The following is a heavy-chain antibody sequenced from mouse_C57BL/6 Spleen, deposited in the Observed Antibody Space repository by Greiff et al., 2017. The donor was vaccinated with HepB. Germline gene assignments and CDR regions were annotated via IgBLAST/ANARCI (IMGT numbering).Heavy chain of an antibody. CDR2: ISSGGSYT. CDR1: GFTFSSYG. J-gene: IGHJ2*01. CDR3: ARHGGNWESTVDY. Sequence: DVMLVESGGDLVKPGGSLKLSCAASGFTFSSYGMSWVRQTPDKRLEWVATISSGGSYTYYPDSVKGRFTISRDNAKNTLYLQMSSLKSEDTAMYYCARHGGNWESTVDYWGQGTTLTVSS. V-gene: IGHV5-6*02. D-gene: IGHD4-1*01.